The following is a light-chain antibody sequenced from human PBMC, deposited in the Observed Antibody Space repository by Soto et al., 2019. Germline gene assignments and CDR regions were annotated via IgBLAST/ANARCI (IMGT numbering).Light chain of an antibody. J-gene: IGKJ3*01. V-gene: IGKV1-39*01. Sequence: IQMTQSPSSLSASIGDTVTITCRASQTIDRYLNWFQQKSGQAPKLLMNAASTLRSGVPSRFSASGSGTDFTLPISSLQPEDYATYYCQQSYNAPFNFGPGTKVDIK. CDR2: AAS. CDR1: QTIDRY. CDR3: QQSYNAPFN.